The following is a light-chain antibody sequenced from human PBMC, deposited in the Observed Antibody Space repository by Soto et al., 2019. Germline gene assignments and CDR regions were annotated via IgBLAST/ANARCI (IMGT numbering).Light chain of an antibody. Sequence: QPVLTQPPSVSGAPGQTITMSCTRSGSNVGASYDVHWYQVLPGAGPRLLIYNNNNRPSGVPDRVSGSKSGTSASLAITGLRAEDEADYYCQSYDTILRGPLFGGGTKLTVL. CDR1: GSNVGASYD. J-gene: IGLJ3*02. V-gene: IGLV1-40*01. CDR2: NNN. CDR3: QSYDTILRGPL.